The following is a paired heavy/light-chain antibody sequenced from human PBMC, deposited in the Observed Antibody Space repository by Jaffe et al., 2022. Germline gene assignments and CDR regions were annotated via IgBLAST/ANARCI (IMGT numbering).Heavy chain of an antibody. CDR1: GGTFSSYA. Sequence: QVQLVQSGAEVKKPGSSVKVSCKASGGTFSSYAISWVRQAPGQGLEWMGGIIPIFGTANYAQKFQGRVTITADESTSTAYMELSSLRSEDTAVYYCARGVKDYGVWLGTRPDPYYYMDVWGKGTTVTVSS. CDR3: ARGVKDYGVWLGTRPDPYYYMDV. CDR2: IIPIFGTA. V-gene: IGHV1-69*01. J-gene: IGHJ6*03. D-gene: IGHD4-17*01.
Light chain of an antibody. CDR2: LGS. CDR3: MQALQTPPELT. V-gene: IGKV2-28*01. Sequence: DIVMTQSPLSLPVTPGEPASISCRSSQSLLHSNGYNYLDWYLQKPGQSPQLLIYLGSNRASGVPDRFSGSGSGTDFTLKISRVEAEDVGVYYCMQALQTPPELTFGGGTKVEIK. J-gene: IGKJ4*01. CDR1: QSLLHSNGYNY.